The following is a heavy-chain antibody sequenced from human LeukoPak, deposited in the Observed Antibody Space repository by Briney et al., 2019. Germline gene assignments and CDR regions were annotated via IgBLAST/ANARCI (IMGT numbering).Heavy chain of an antibody. Sequence: ASVKVSCMASGYTFTGYYMHWVRQAPGQGLEWMGWINPNSGGTNYAQKFQGRVTMTRDTSISTAYMELSRLRSDDTAVYYCARDPVFGVVTYYYYYMDVWGKGTTVTVSS. CDR1: GYTFTGYY. D-gene: IGHD3-3*01. J-gene: IGHJ6*03. CDR3: ARDPVFGVVTYYYYYMDV. V-gene: IGHV1-2*02. CDR2: INPNSGGT.